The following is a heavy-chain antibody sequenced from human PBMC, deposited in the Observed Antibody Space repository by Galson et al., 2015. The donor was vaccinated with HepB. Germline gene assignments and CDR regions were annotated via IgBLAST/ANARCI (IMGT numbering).Heavy chain of an antibody. CDR1: GGTFSSYA. J-gene: IGHJ6*03. V-gene: IGHV1-69*10. D-gene: IGHD2-2*01. CDR3: ARDQGVILGYCSSTSCYGGHYYMDV. Sequence: SVKVSCKASGGTFSSYAISWVRQAPGQGLEWMGGIIPILGIANYAQKFQGRVTITADKSTSTAYMELSSLRSEDTAVYYCARDQGVILGYCSSTSCYGGHYYMDVWGKGTTVTVSS. CDR2: IIPILGIA.